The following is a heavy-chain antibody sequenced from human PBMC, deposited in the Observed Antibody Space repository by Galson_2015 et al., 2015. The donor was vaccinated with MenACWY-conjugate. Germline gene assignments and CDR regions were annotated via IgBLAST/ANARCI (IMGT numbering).Heavy chain of an antibody. V-gene: IGHV4-59*01. Sequence: ESGPGLVKPSETLSLTCTVSGGSISSYYWSWIRQPPGKGLEWIGYIYYSGSTNYNPSLKSRVTISVDTSKNQFSLKLSSVTAADTAVYYCARDQPVGGSGYYDAFDIWGQGTMVTVSS. CDR2: IYYSGST. D-gene: IGHD3-22*01. CDR1: GGSISSYY. CDR3: ARDQPVGGSGYYDAFDI. J-gene: IGHJ3*02.